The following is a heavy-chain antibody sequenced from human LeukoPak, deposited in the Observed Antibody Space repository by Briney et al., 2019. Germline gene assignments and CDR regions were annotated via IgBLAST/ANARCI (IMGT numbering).Heavy chain of an antibody. CDR2: INHSGST. CDR3: ARTGYSSSWSDY. D-gene: IGHD6-13*01. CDR1: GGSFSGYY. J-gene: IGHJ4*02. Sequence: KPSETLSLTCAVYGGSFSGYYWSWIRQPPGKGLEWIGEINHSGSTNYNPSLKSRVTISVDTSKNQFSPKLSSVTAADTAVYYCARTGYSSSWSDYWGQGTLVTVSS. V-gene: IGHV4-34*01.